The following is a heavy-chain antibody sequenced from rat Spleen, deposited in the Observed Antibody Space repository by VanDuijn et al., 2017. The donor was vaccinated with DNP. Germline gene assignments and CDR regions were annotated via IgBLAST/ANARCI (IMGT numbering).Heavy chain of an antibody. CDR2: ISYEGSST. V-gene: IGHV5-22*01. D-gene: IGHD1-11*01. CDR3: ARHGTTEGIAYFDY. Sequence: EVKLVESGGGLVQPGRSLKLSCAASGFTFDDYGMAWVRQAPKKGLEWVASISYEGSSTYYGDSVKGRFTISRDNAKSTLYLQMNSLRSEDTATYYCARHGTTEGIAYFDYWGQGVMVTVS. J-gene: IGHJ2*01. CDR1: GFTFDDYG.